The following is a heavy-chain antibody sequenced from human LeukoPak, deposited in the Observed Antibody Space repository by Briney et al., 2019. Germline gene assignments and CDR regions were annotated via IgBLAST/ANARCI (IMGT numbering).Heavy chain of an antibody. Sequence: GGSLRLSCAASGFTYSSYEMNWVRQAPGRGLEWVSYISSSGSTIYYADSVKGRFTISRDNPKNSLYLQMNSLRAEDTAVYYCAREGGSGYCGGDCYPNWGQGTLVTVSS. J-gene: IGHJ4*02. CDR3: AREGGSGYCGGDCYPN. CDR1: GFTYSSYE. V-gene: IGHV3-48*03. CDR2: ISSSGSTI. D-gene: IGHD2-21*02.